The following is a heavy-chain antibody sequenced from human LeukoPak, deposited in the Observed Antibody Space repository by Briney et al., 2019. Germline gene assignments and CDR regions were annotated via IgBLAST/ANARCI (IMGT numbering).Heavy chain of an antibody. J-gene: IGHJ6*02. CDR3: AREEDSGYDSPLYYYYGMDV. D-gene: IGHD5-12*01. V-gene: IGHV3-33*08. CDR2: IWYGGSNK. Sequence: GGSLRLSCAASGFTFSSYGMHWVRQAPGKGLEWVAVIWYGGSNKYYADSVKGRFTISRDNSKNTLYLQMNSLRAEDTAVYYCAREEDSGYDSPLYYYYGMDVWGQGTTVTVSS. CDR1: GFTFSSYG.